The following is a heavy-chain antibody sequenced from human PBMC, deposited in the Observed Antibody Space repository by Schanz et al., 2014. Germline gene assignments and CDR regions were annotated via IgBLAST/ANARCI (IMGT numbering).Heavy chain of an antibody. CDR1: TSLFSRSV. Sequence: QVHLVESGGGVVQPGRSLTLSCAVSTSLFSRSVIHWVRQAPGKGLEWVAVMWNDGIKTHYADSGKGRFTISRDNSKNTLDLQMNSLRAEDTAIYYCAKDLAAVGGFDYWGQGSLVTVSS. J-gene: IGHJ4*02. D-gene: IGHD6-13*01. CDR3: AKDLAAVGGFDY. V-gene: IGHV3-33*06. CDR2: MWNDGIKT.